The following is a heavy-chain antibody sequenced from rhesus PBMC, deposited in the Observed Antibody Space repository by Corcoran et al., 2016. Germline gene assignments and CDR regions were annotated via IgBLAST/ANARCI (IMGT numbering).Heavy chain of an antibody. CDR3: ASDDSGSFDY. CDR1: GGSLSSSY. V-gene: IGHV4-169*02. Sequence: QLQLQESGPGLVKPSETLSVTCAVSGGSLSSSYWSWIRQAPGKGLEWIGYIYGIGCSTTYNPSLGRRVTLSVDTSKNQLSLTLSAVTAADTAVYYCASDDSGSFDYWGQGVLVTVSS. CDR2: IYGIGCST. J-gene: IGHJ4*01. D-gene: IGHD6-25*01.